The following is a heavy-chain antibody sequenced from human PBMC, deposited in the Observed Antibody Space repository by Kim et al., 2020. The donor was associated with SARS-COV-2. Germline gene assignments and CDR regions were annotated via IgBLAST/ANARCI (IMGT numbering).Heavy chain of an antibody. J-gene: IGHJ5*02. V-gene: IGHV3-23*01. D-gene: IGHD4-17*01. CDR2: VSGSGRST. CDR1: GFTFNNYA. Sequence: GGSLRLSCAASGFTFNNYAMTWVRQAPGKGLEWVSAVSGSGRSTYYADSVKGRFTISRDNSKNTLYLQMNSLRADDTAIYYCTKGVTVTDWFDPWGQGSLVTVSS. CDR3: TKGVTVTDWFDP.